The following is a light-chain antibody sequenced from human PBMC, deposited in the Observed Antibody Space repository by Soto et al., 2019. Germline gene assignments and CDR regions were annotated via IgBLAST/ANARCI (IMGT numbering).Light chain of an antibody. J-gene: IGKJ3*01. V-gene: IGKV1-33*01. CDR1: QDINNY. Sequence: DIQMTQSPSSLSASVGDRVTIACQASQDINNYLNWYQQQPGKAPKLLIYGASSLETGAPSRFSGIGFGTDFTFTISSLQPEDVGTYYCQQYDNLPPFTFGPGTKMYL. CDR2: GAS. CDR3: QQYDNLPPFT.